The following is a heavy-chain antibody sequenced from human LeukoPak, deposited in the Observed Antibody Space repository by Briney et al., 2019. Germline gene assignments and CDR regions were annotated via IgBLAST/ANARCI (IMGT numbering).Heavy chain of an antibody. V-gene: IGHV4-38-2*02. Sequence: SETLSLTCTVSGYSISSGYYWGWIRQPPGKGLEWIGSIYHSGSTYYNPSLKSRVTISVDTSKNQFSLKLSSVTAADTAVYYCATGWAFSSSWYRVTTGYFDYWGQGTLVTVSS. CDR2: IYHSGST. CDR1: GYSISSGYY. J-gene: IGHJ4*02. CDR3: ATGWAFSSSWYRVTTGYFDY. D-gene: IGHD6-13*01.